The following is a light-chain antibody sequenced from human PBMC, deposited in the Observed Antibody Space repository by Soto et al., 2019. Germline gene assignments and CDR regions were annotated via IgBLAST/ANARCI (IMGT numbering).Light chain of an antibody. V-gene: IGLV1-36*01. CDR1: RSNIGDNA. Sequence: QSVLTQPPSVSEAPRQRVTISCSGSRSNIGDNAVNWYQQVPGKAPKLLIYYDDLLPSGVSDRFSGSKSGTSASLAISGLQSEDEADYYCAVWDDSLNGVVFGGGTKVTVL. CDR3: AVWDDSLNGVV. J-gene: IGLJ2*01. CDR2: YDD.